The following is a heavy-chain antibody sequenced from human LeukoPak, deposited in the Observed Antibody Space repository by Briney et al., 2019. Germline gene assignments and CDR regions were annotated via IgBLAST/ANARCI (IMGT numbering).Heavy chain of an antibody. Sequence: PSETLSLTCTVSGGPISSFYWNWIRQPPGKGLEWIGYTYDSGSSSYNPPLKNRATISVAKSRSQFSLKINSVTAADTAVYFCAREPGAEDFGGFDYWGQGTLVTVSS. J-gene: IGHJ4*02. D-gene: IGHD2-15*01. V-gene: IGHV4-59*01. CDR1: GGPISSFY. CDR2: TYDSGSS. CDR3: AREPGAEDFGGFDY.